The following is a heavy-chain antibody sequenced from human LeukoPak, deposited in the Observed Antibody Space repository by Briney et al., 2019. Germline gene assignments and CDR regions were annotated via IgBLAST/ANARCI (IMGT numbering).Heavy chain of an antibody. Sequence: GASVKVSCKASGYTFTGYYMHWVRQAPGQGLEWMGWMIPNSGNTGYAQKFQGRVTMTRNTSISTAYMELSSLRSEDTAVYYCARSTLRGVIIPLDYWGQGTLVTVSS. J-gene: IGHJ4*02. CDR2: MIPNSGNT. CDR3: ARSTLRGVIIPLDY. V-gene: IGHV1-8*02. CDR1: GYTFTGYY. D-gene: IGHD3-10*01.